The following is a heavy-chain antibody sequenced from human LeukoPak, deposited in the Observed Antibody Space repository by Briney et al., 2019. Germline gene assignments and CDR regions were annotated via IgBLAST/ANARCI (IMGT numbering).Heavy chain of an antibody. D-gene: IGHD4-17*01. CDR1: GFTFSTYA. J-gene: IGHJ4*02. CDR3: AKASMSTVATGDFDY. V-gene: IGHV3-23*01. Sequence: GGSLRLSCAASGFTFSTYAMSWVRQAPGKGLEWVSAISGSGGSTYYTDSVRGRFTISRDNSKNTLHLQMISLRAEDTAVYYCAKASMSTVATGDFDYWGEGTLVTVSS. CDR2: ISGSGGST.